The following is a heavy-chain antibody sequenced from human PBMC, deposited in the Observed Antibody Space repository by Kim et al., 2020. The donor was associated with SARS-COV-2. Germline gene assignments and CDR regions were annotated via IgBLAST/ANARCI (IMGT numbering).Heavy chain of an antibody. CDR2: INHSGST. CDR3: ARRGVIPAARLCYDYGMDV. J-gene: IGHJ6*01. CDR1: GGSFSGYY. Sequence: SETLSLTCAVYGGSFSGYYWSWIRQPPGKGLEWIGEINHSGSTNYNPSLKSRVTISVDTSKNQFSLKLSSVTAADTAVYYCARRGVIPAARLCYDYGMDV. D-gene: IGHD3-16*02. V-gene: IGHV4-34*01.